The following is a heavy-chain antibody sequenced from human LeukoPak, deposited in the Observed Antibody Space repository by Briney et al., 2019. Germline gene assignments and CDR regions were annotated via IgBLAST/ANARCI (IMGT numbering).Heavy chain of an antibody. D-gene: IGHD3-3*01. CDR1: GFTLSDYS. J-gene: IGHJ4*02. CDR3: TRDVLLHPGDDY. Sequence: PGGSLRLSCAASGFTLSDYSMNWVRQAPGKGLEWVSSISSSSNYIYYADSVKGRFTNSRDNAKNSLYLQMNSLRAEDTAVYYCTRDVLLHPGDDYWGQGTLVTVSS. V-gene: IGHV3-21*01. CDR2: ISSSSNYI.